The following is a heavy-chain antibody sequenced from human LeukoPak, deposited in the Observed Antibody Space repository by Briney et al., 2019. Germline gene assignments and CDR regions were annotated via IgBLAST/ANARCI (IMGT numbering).Heavy chain of an antibody. J-gene: IGHJ4*02. CDR1: GFTFSSYA. CDR2: ISYDGSNK. V-gene: IGHV3-30*04. D-gene: IGHD6-19*01. CDR3: ARKWAVADY. Sequence: GGSLRLSCAASGFTFSSYAMHWVRQAPGKGLEWVAVISYDGSNKYYADSVKGRFTISRDNPKNTLYLQMNSLRAEDTAVYYCARKWAVADYWGQGTLVTVSS.